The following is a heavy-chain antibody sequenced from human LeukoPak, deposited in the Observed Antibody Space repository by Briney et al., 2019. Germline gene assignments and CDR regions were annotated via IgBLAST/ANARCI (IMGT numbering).Heavy chain of an antibody. V-gene: IGHV3-21*01. CDR2: ISSSSSYI. J-gene: IGHJ3*01. CDR3: ARWKMELQRNAFDF. CDR1: GFTFSSYS. D-gene: IGHD1-26*01. Sequence: AGGSLRLSCAASGFTFSSYSMNWVRQAPGKGLEWVSSISSSSSYIYYADSVKGRFTISRDNAKNSLYLQMNSLRAEDTAVYYCARWKMELQRNAFDFWGQGTVVTVSS.